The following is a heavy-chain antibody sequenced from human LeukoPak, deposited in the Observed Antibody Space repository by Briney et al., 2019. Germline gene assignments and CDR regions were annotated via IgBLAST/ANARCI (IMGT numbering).Heavy chain of an antibody. CDR2: ISGSGDST. J-gene: IGHJ4*02. CDR1: GFTFSSCV. CDR3: AKVAVRGVIINYFDY. D-gene: IGHD3-10*01. Sequence: GGSLRLSCAASGFTFSSCVMTWVRQAPGKGLEWVSAISGSGDSTYYADSVKGRFTISRDNSKNTLYLQMNSLRAEDTAVYYCAKVAVRGVIINYFDYWGQGTLVTVSS. V-gene: IGHV3-23*01.